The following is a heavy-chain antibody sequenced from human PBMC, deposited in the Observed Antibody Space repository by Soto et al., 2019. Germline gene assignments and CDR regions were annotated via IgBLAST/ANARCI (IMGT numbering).Heavy chain of an antibody. D-gene: IGHD1-26*01. V-gene: IGHV3-23*01. CDR3: ARAFSPAATYFDY. J-gene: IGHJ4*02. Sequence: GGSLRLSCVASGFSFTGYVMGWVRQAPGKGLEWVSVLAGDGGFLYYADSVKGRFTISRDNSKNTVYLQMNSLRAEDTAVYYCARAFSPAATYFDYWGQGTLVTVSS. CDR2: LAGDGGFL. CDR1: GFSFTGYV.